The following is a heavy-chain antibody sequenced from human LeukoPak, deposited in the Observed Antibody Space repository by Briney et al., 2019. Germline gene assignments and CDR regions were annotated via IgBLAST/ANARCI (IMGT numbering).Heavy chain of an antibody. V-gene: IGHV4-59*01. Sequence: PSETLSLTCTVSGGSISSYYWSWIRQPPGKGLEWIGYIYYSGSTNYNPSLKSRVTISVDTSKNQFSLKLSSVTAADTAVYYCAGRENDAFDIWGQGTMVTVSS. CDR2: IYYSGST. CDR3: AGRENDAFDI. D-gene: IGHD5-24*01. CDR1: GGSISSYY. J-gene: IGHJ3*02.